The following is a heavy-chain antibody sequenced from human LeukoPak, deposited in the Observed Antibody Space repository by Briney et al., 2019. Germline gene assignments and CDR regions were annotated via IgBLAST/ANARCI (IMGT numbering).Heavy chain of an antibody. CDR3: ARKTRVGMDV. D-gene: IGHD1-26*01. Sequence: SETLSLTCSVSGDSITGYYWGWIRQPPGKGLEWIGNIYYTGNTYYNSSLKSRVTISLDTSKNQFSLKVISMTAADTAVYYCARKTRVGMDVWGKGTTVTVSS. CDR2: IYYTGNT. CDR1: GDSITGYY. J-gene: IGHJ6*03. V-gene: IGHV4-39*07.